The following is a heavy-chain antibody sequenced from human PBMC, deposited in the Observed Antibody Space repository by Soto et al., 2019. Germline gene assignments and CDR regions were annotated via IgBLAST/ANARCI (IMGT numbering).Heavy chain of an antibody. V-gene: IGHV3-30*18. CDR1: GFTFSSYG. CDR2: ISYDGSNK. J-gene: IGHJ6*02. CDR3: AKDLGYGMDV. Sequence: PGGSLRLSCAASGFTFSSYGMHWVRQAPGKGLESVAVISYDGSNKYYADSVKGRFTISRDNSKNTLYLQMNSLRAEDTAVYYCAKDLGYGMDVWGQGTTVTVSS.